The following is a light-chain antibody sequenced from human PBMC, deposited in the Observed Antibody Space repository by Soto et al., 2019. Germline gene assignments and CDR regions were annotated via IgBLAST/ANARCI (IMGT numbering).Light chain of an antibody. CDR3: QQYDSSPRT. CDR2: GAS. CDR1: QSVSSRS. V-gene: IGKV3-20*01. Sequence: EIVLTQSPGTLSLSPGERATLSCRASQSVSSRSLAWYQQKPGQAPRLLISGASSRAADIPDRFSGSGSGTDFTLTITRMETADFPVYYCQQYDSSPRTFGQGTKVDIK. J-gene: IGKJ1*01.